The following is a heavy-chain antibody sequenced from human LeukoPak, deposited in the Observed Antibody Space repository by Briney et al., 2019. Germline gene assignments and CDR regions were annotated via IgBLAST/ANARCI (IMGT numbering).Heavy chain of an antibody. CDR1: GFTFSSYA. J-gene: IGHJ5*02. Sequence: GGSLRLSCAASGFTFSSYAMSWVRQAPGKGLEWVSAISGSGGSTYYADSVKGRFTISRDNSKNTPYLQMNSLRAEDTAVYYCAKGSRGYCSSTSCHRLTWGQGTLVTVSS. CDR2: ISGSGGST. V-gene: IGHV3-23*01. D-gene: IGHD2-2*01. CDR3: AKGSRGYCSSTSCHRLT.